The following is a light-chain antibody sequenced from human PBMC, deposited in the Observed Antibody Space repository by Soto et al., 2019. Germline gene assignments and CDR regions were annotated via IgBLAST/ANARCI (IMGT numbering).Light chain of an antibody. CDR2: AAS. V-gene: IGKV1-12*01. J-gene: IGKJ5*01. CDR1: EDISTW. CDR3: QHADSFPLIT. Sequence: DIQMTQSPSSVSASVGDRVTITCRSREDISTWLAWYQQKPGKAPKLLIYAASSLQSGVPSRFSGSGSGTDFTLTISSLQPEDFATYYCQHADSFPLITFGQGTRLDIK.